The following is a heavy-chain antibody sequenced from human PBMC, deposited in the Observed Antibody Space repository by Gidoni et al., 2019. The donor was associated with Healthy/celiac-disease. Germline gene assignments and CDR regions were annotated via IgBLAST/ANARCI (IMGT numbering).Heavy chain of an antibody. D-gene: IGHD5-12*01. J-gene: IGHJ6*04. CDR3: AKLGQVDTIRGYYYYYGMDV. Sequence: EVQLLESGGGLVQPGGSLRHSCASSGSTFGNYAMRWVRQGPGKGLEGVAAISGSGDITYYADAVKGRFTIARDKSKNTLYRQMNSLRAEDTAVYYCAKLGQVDTIRGYYYYYGMDVWGEGTTVTVSS. CDR1: GSTFGNYA. CDR2: ISGSGDIT. V-gene: IGHV3-23*01.